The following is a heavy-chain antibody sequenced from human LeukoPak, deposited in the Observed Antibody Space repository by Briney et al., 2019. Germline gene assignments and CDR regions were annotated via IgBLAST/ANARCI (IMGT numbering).Heavy chain of an antibody. CDR3: SRDGPGDY. J-gene: IGHJ4*02. D-gene: IGHD1-14*01. Sequence: GGSLRLSCAASGPTFSSYEMNWVRQAPGKGLEWVSYIRISGGAIYYGDSVKGLFTISRDNAKNSLYLQMNSLRVEDTAVYYCSRDGPGDYWGQGPLVTVSS. CDR1: GPTFSSYE. V-gene: IGHV3-48*03. CDR2: IRISGGAI.